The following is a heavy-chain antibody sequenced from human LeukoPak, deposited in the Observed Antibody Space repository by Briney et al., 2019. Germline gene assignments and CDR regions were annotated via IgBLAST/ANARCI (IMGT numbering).Heavy chain of an antibody. D-gene: IGHD3-10*01. J-gene: IGHJ4*02. V-gene: IGHV3-23*01. CDR1: GFTFSSYA. CDR2: ISGSGGST. Sequence: GGSLRLSCAASGFTFSSYAMSWVRQAPGKGLEWVSAISGSGGSTYYADSVKGRFTISRDNSKNTLYLQMNSLRAEDTAVYYCAKGARGYYGSGSYYPQLLDYWGQGTLVTVSS. CDR3: AKGARGYYGSGSYYPQLLDY.